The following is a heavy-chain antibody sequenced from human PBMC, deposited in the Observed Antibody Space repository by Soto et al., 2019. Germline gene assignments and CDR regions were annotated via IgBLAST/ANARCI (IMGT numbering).Heavy chain of an antibody. V-gene: IGHV4-39*01. CDR2: IYYSGST. CDR1: GGSISSSSYY. Sequence: SETPSLTCTVSGGSISSSSYYWGWIRQPPGKGLEWIGSIYYSGSTYYNPSLKSRVTISVDTSKNQFSLKLSSVTAADTAVYYCARHPLTGTTCWFDPWGQGTLVTVSS. D-gene: IGHD1-7*01. CDR3: ARHPLTGTTCWFDP. J-gene: IGHJ5*02.